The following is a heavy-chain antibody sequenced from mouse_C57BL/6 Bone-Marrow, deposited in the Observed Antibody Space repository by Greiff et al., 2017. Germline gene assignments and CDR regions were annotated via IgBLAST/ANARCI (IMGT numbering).Heavy chain of an antibody. CDR2: IYPSDSAT. CDR1: GYTFTSYW. J-gene: IGHJ3*01. CDR3: ARDGEFAY. V-gene: IGHV1-61*01. Sequence: QVQLQQPGAELVRPGSSVKLSCKASGYTFTSYWMDWVKQRPGQGLEWIGNIYPSDSATHYNHKFKDKATLTVDKSSSTAYMQLSSLTSEDSAVYCCARDGEFAYWGQGTLVTVSA.